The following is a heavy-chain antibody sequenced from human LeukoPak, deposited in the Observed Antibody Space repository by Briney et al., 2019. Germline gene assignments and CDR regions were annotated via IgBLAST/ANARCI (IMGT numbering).Heavy chain of an antibody. CDR2: ISGSGGST. V-gene: IGHV3-23*01. CDR3: AKDRITMIVVPQGN. CDR1: GFTFSSYA. J-gene: IGHJ4*02. Sequence: PGGSLRLSCAASGFTFSSYAMSWVRQAPGKGLEWVSAISGSGGSTYYADSVKGRFTISRDNSKNTLYLQMNGLRAEDTAVYYCAKDRITMIVVPQGNWGQGTLVTVSS. D-gene: IGHD3-22*01.